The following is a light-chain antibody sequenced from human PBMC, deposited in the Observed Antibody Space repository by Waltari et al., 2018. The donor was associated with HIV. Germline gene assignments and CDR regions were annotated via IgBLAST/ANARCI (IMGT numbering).Light chain of an antibody. Sequence: DIRMTQSPSSLSASVGDRATITCQASQDIRNYLNWYQQKPGKAPKLLIYDSSNLETGVPSRFSGSGSGTDFTFTISSLQPEDIATYYCQQYDNLPRVSFGPGTKVNIK. V-gene: IGKV1-33*01. CDR1: QDIRNY. CDR3: QQYDNLPRVS. CDR2: DSS. J-gene: IGKJ3*01.